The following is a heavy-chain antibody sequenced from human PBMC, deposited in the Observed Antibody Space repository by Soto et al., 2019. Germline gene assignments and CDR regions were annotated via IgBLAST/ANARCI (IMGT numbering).Heavy chain of an antibody. Sequence: ASVKVSCKASGYTFTSYDINWVRQAPGQGLEWMGRINPSGDSSTYAQKFQGRVTMTRDTSTGTVYMELSSLRFEDTAVYYCTSIHGDSDYYYYGVDVWGQGTTVTSP. V-gene: IGHV1-46*01. CDR2: INPSGDSS. CDR1: GYTFTSYD. J-gene: IGHJ6*02. CDR3: TSIHGDSDYYYYGVDV. D-gene: IGHD4-17*01.